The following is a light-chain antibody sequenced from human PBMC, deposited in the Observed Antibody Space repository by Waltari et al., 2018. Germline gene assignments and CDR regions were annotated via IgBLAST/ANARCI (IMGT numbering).Light chain of an antibody. Sequence: EIVMTQSPATLSVSPGERATLSCRASQSVSRNLAWYQQKPGQAPRLLIYGASTRATGIPARFSGSGSRTEFTLTISSLQSEDFAVYYCQQYNNWPPYTFGQGTKVEIK. J-gene: IGKJ1*01. V-gene: IGKV3-15*01. CDR2: GAS. CDR3: QQYNNWPPYT. CDR1: QSVSRN.